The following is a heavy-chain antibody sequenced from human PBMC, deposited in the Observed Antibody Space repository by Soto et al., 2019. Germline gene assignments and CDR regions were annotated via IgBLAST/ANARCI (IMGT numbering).Heavy chain of an antibody. D-gene: IGHD4-17*01. V-gene: IGHV1-46*01. CDR1: GYTFTSYY. CDR2: INPSGGST. J-gene: IGHJ4*02. CDR3: ARGASSGGSATVTTVLDF. Sequence: QVQLVQSGAEVKKPGASVKVSCKASGYTFTSYYVHWVRQAPGQGLEWMGIINPSGGSTSYAQKFQGRVTMTRDTSTSTVYMELSSLRFEDTAVYYCARGASSGGSATVTTVLDFWGQGTLVTVSS.